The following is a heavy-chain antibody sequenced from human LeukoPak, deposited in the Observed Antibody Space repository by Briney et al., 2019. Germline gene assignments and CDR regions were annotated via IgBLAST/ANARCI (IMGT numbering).Heavy chain of an antibody. V-gene: IGHV3-9*01. D-gene: IGHD3-22*01. CDR2: ISWNSGSI. CDR3: AREPLNYYDSSGYYYRSPFDP. J-gene: IGHJ5*02. Sequence: GGSLRLSCAASGFTFDDYAMHWVRQAPGKGLEWVSGISWNSGSIGYADSVKGRFTISRDNAKNSLYLQMNSLRAEDTAVYYCAREPLNYYDSSGYYYRSPFDPWGQGTLVTVSS. CDR1: GFTFDDYA.